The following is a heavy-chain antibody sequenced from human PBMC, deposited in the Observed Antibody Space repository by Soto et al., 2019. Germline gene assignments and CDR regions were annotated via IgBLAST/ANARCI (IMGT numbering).Heavy chain of an antibody. Sequence: ASVKVSCKASGYIFTDYYMNWVRQAPGQGLEWMGGINPNSGGTNYAQKFQGRVTMTTDTSINTGYMELSRLRSDDTAVYYCARPYCGTNSCPNWFDLWGQGTLVPVSS. CDR2: INPNSGGT. CDR1: GYIFTDYY. CDR3: ARPYCGTNSCPNWFDL. V-gene: IGHV1-2*02. D-gene: IGHD2-21*01. J-gene: IGHJ5*02.